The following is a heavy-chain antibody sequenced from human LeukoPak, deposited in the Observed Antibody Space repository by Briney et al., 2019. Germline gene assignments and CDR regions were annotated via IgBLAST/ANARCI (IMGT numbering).Heavy chain of an antibody. J-gene: IGHJ4*02. CDR2: ISGSGGRT. CDR3: AKDQCTNGVCYFDY. Sequence: GGSLRLSCAASGFTFDNYAMSWVRQAPGKGLEWVSAISGSGGRTYYADSVKGRFTISRDISKNTLHLQMNSPRAEDTAVYYCAKDQCTNGVCYFDYWGQGTLVTVSS. CDR1: GFTFDNYA. D-gene: IGHD2-8*01. V-gene: IGHV3-23*01.